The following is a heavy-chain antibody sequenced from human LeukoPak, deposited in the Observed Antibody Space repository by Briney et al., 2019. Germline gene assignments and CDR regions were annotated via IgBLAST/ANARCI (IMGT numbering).Heavy chain of an antibody. CDR3: ARTTGHKVVATAIVDLYAFDV. Sequence: PGGSLRLSCAASGFTFSSYGMSWVRQAPGKGLEWVSAISGSGGSTYYADSVKGRFTISRDNSKNTLYLQMNSLRAEDTAVYYCARTTGHKVVATAIVDLYAFDVWGQGTMVTVSS. CDR1: GFTFSSYG. J-gene: IGHJ3*01. D-gene: IGHD2-21*02. CDR2: ISGSGGST. V-gene: IGHV3-23*01.